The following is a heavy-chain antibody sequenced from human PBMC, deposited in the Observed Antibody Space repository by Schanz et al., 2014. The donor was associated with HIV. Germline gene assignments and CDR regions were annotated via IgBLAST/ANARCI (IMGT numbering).Heavy chain of an antibody. V-gene: IGHV1-69*06. D-gene: IGHD2-21*02. CDR3: ARRESDGALDV. CDR2: IIPLSGTT. J-gene: IGHJ6*02. CDR1: GGSFIDHA. Sequence: QVHLEQSGAEVRKPGSSMKVSCKTSGGSFIDHAISWVRQAPGQGLERMGGIIPLSGTTSYAQTLRGRVTITADKSTSTAYMDLRSLRSDDTAVYHCARRESDGALDVWGPGTTVIVSS.